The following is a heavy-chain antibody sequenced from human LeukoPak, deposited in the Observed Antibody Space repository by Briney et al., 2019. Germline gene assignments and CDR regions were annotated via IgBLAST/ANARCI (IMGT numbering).Heavy chain of an antibody. V-gene: IGHV1-8*01. D-gene: IGHD6-19*01. J-gene: IGHJ4*02. CDR3: TRGGSSGWFDY. CDR2: MNPNSGNI. Sequence: ASVKVSCKTSGYTFTSYEINWVRQATGQGLEWMGWMNPNSGNIAYAQKFQGRVIMTRNTSISTAYMELSNLRSEDTAVYYCTRGGSSGWFDYWGQGTLVTVSS. CDR1: GYTFTSYE.